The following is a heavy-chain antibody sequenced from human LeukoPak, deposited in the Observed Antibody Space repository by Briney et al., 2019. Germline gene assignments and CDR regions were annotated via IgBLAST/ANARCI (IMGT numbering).Heavy chain of an antibody. CDR1: GFTFSSYG. D-gene: IGHD3-3*01. J-gene: IGHJ3*02. Sequence: GGSLRLSCAASGFTFSSYGMHWVRQAPGKGLEWVAVISYDGSNKYYADSVKGRFTISRDNSKNTLYLQMNSLRAEDTAVYYCAKDRPRITIFGVVDDAFGIWGQGTMVTVSS. CDR2: ISYDGSNK. V-gene: IGHV3-30*18. CDR3: AKDRPRITIFGVVDDAFGI.